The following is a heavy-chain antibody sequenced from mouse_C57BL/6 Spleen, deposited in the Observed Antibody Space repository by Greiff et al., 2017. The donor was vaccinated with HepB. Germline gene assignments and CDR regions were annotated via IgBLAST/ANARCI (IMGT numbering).Heavy chain of an antibody. D-gene: IGHD1-1*01. J-gene: IGHJ4*01. Sequence: EVQLQQSGTVLARPGASVKMSCKTSGYTFTSYWMHWVNQRPGQGLEWIGAIYPGNSDTSYNQKFKGKAKLTAVTSASTAYMELSSLTNEDSAVYYCTRSSYYYGSKGAMDYWGQGTAVTVSS. V-gene: IGHV1-5*01. CDR2: IYPGNSDT. CDR3: TRSSYYYGSKGAMDY. CDR1: GYTFTSYW.